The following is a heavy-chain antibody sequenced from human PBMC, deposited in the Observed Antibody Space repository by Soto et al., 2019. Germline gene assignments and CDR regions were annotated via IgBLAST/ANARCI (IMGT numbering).Heavy chain of an antibody. D-gene: IGHD4-17*01. V-gene: IGHV5-51*01. J-gene: IGHJ4*02. CDR2: IIPGDSDT. CDR1: GYSLNNYW. Sequence: PGESLKIRCKVSGYSLNNYWIAGVRQMPGKGVEWMGIIIPGDSDTVYSPSFQGQVTISVDKSIGTAYLQWSGLKASDTAMYYCATQIGLHGVSQSFDYWGQGTLVTVSS. CDR3: ATQIGLHGVSQSFDY.